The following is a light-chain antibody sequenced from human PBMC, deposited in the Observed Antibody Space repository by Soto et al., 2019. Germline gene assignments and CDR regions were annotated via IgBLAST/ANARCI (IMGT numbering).Light chain of an antibody. Sequence: EIVMTQSPLSLPATPGDPASISCRSSQSLLHSNGYNYLDWYLQKPGQSPQLLIYLGSNRASGVPDRFSGSGSGTDFTLKISRVEAEDVGVYYCMQALQTPTFGQGTK. CDR3: MQALQTPT. V-gene: IGKV2-28*01. CDR1: QSLLHSNGYNY. CDR2: LGS. J-gene: IGKJ1*01.